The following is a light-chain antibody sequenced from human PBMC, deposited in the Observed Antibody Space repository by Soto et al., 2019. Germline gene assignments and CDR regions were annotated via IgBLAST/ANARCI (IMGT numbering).Light chain of an antibody. V-gene: IGKV3-20*01. CDR3: QQYGSSRFT. J-gene: IGKJ3*01. CDR1: QSVSSSY. CDR2: GAS. Sequence: EIVLTQSPGTLSLSPGDRATLSCRASQSVSSSYLAWYQQKPGQAPRLLIYGASSRATGIPDRFSGSGSGTDFTLTISRLGPEDFAVYYCQQYGSSRFTFXPGTKVDIK.